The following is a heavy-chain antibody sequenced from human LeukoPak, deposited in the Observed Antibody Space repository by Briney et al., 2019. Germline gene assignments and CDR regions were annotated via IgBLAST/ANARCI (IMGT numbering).Heavy chain of an antibody. D-gene: IGHD3-10*01. CDR1: GESFSGYY. Sequence: PSETLSLTCAVYGESFSGYYWSWIRQPPGKGLEWVGEINHSGSTNYNPSLKSRVTISVDTSKNQFSLKLSSVTAADTAVYYCARDRIYYGSGSPQYYSDYWGQGTLVTVSS. CDR3: ARDRIYYGSGSPQYYSDY. V-gene: IGHV4-34*01. CDR2: INHSGST. J-gene: IGHJ4*02.